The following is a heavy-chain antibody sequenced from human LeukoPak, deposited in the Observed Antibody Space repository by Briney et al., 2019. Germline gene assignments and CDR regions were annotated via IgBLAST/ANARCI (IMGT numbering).Heavy chain of an antibody. Sequence: GGSLRLSCAASGFTFNDYYMSWIRRAPGKGLEWVSYITSNGNTIYYADSVKGRFTISRDSAKNSLYLQMNSLRAEDTAVYYCVRDFRLLEDYWGQGTLVTVSS. J-gene: IGHJ4*02. CDR3: VRDFRLLEDY. CDR2: ITSNGNTI. V-gene: IGHV3-11*04. CDR1: GFTFNDYY. D-gene: IGHD3-3*01.